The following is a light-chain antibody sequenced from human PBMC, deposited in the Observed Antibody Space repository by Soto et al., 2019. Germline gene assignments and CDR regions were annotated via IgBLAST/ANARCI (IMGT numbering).Light chain of an antibody. J-gene: IGKJ4*01. CDR2: GSS. CDR1: QNIVFS. Sequence: DIQMTQSPSSLSASVGDRVTITCRSSQNIVFSSSWYQQKPGEAPKLLMYGSSTLQTGVPPRFRGSGSGTYFTLTISSLQPEDFATYYCQQTYSHPLTFGGGTKLEVK. V-gene: IGKV1-39*01. CDR3: QQTYSHPLT.